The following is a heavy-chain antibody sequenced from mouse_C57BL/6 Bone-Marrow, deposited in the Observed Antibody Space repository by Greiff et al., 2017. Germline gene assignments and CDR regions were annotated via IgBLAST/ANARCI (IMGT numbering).Heavy chain of an antibody. Sequence: EVQGVESGGGLVQPGGSLSLSCAASGFTFTDYYMSWVRQPPGKALEWLGFIRNKANGYTTEYSASVKGRFTISRDNSQSILYLQMNALRAEDSATYYCARYEGNYGSHDDWGQGTTLTGSS. D-gene: IGHD1-1*01. J-gene: IGHJ2*01. CDR3: ARYEGNYGSHDD. CDR2: IRNKANGYTT. CDR1: GFTFTDYY. V-gene: IGHV7-3*01.